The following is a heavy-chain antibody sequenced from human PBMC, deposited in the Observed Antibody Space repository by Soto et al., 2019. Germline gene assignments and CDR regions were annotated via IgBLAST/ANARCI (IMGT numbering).Heavy chain of an antibody. CDR2: ISAHNGNT. CDR1: GYTFTSCS. V-gene: IGHV1-18*01. CDR3: ARGRYGDY. Sequence: QVHLVQSGAEVKKPGASVKVSCKASGYTFTSCSITWVRQAPGQGLEWMGWISAHNGNTDYAQKLQGRVIVTRDTSTSTAYMELRSLRSDDTAVYYCARGRYGDYWGQGALVTVSS. D-gene: IGHD1-1*01. J-gene: IGHJ4*02.